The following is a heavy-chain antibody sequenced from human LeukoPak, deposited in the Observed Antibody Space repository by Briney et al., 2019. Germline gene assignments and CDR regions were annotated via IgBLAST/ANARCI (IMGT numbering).Heavy chain of an antibody. CDR3: ASGRWEPYDAFDI. J-gene: IGHJ3*02. CDR1: GYTFTGYY. D-gene: IGHD1-26*01. V-gene: IGHV1-2*02. Sequence: ASVKVSCKASGYTFTGYYMHWVRQAPGQGLEWMGWINPNSGGTNYAQKFQGRVTMTRDTSISTAYMELSRLRSDGTALYHCASGRWEPYDAFDIWGQGTMVTVSS. CDR2: INPNSGGT.